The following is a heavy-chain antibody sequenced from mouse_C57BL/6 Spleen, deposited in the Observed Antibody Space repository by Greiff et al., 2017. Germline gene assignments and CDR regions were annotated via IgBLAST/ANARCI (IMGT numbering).Heavy chain of an antibody. V-gene: IGHV5-17*03. J-gene: IGHJ4*01. Sequence: DVKLVESGGGLVKPGGSLKLSCAASGFTFSGYGMHWVRQTPEKGLEWVAYISSGSGTIYYADKVKGRFTISRDNATNTLFLQMSSLMSEDTAMYYCARRTCYESRYAMDYWGQGTSVTVSS. CDR2: ISSGSGTI. CDR1: GFTFSGYG. D-gene: IGHD1-1*01. CDR3: ARRTCYESRYAMDY.